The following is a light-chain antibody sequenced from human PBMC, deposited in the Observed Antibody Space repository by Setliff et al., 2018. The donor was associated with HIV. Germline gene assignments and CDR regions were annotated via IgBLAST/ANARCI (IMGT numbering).Light chain of an antibody. J-gene: IGLJ1*01. CDR1: SSDVGGYNY. Sequence: QSALAQPASVSGSPGQSITISCTGTSSDVGGYNYVSWYQQHPGKAPKLMISDVSNRPSGVSNRFSGSKSGNTASLTIPGLQAEDEADYYCSSYTSITPIYVFGTGTKVTVL. CDR2: DVS. V-gene: IGLV2-14*03. CDR3: SSYTSITPIYV.